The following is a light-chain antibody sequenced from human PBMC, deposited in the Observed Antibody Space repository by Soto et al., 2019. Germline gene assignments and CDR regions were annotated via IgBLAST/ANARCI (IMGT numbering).Light chain of an antibody. CDR3: QQYDNLPPYT. CDR1: RDISVY. Sequence: DIQMTQSPSSLSASVGDRVTITCQASRDISVYLNWYQQKPGKPPKLLIYDASNLQTVVPSRFSGSGSGTHFTFTISSLQPEDIATYYCQQYDNLPPYTFGQGTKLEIK. J-gene: IGKJ2*01. CDR2: DAS. V-gene: IGKV1-33*01.